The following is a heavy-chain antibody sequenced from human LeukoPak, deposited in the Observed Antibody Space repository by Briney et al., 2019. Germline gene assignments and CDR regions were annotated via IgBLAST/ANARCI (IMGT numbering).Heavy chain of an antibody. V-gene: IGHV3-21*01. Sequence: GGSLRLSCEGSGFSFSKHGLNWVRQAPGKGLEWVSSISSSSSYIYYADSVKGRFTISRDNAKNSLYLQMNSLRAEDTAVYYCATTYYYDSSGYSPWGQGTLVTVSS. CDR3: ATTYYYDSSGYSP. CDR2: ISSSSSYI. CDR1: GFSFSKHG. J-gene: IGHJ5*02. D-gene: IGHD3-22*01.